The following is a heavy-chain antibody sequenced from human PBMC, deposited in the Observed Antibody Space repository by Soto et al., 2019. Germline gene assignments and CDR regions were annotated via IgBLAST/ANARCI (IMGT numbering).Heavy chain of an antibody. Sequence: PSETLSLTCAVSGGSISSGGYSWSWIRQPPGKGLEWIGYIYHSGSTYYNPSLKSRVTISVDRSKNQFYLKLSSVTAADTAAYYCATHVKAMAFEFHYWGQGTLVTVSS. V-gene: IGHV4-30-2*01. CDR3: ATHVKAMAFEFHY. J-gene: IGHJ4*02. CDR2: IYHSGST. D-gene: IGHD5-18*01. CDR1: GGSISSGGYS.